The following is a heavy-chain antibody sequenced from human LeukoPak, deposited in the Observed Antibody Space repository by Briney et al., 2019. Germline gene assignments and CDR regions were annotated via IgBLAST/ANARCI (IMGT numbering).Heavy chain of an antibody. V-gene: IGHV1-18*01. Sequence: ASVKVSCKASGYTFTTHHGMSWVRQAPGQGLEWMGWINANNGNTKYVEKFQGRVTLTTDTSTSTVYMELRSLRSDDTAVYYCARDPDDAFDIWGQGTTVTVAS. CDR2: INANNGNT. CDR1: GYTFTTHHG. CDR3: ARDPDDAFDI. J-gene: IGHJ3*02.